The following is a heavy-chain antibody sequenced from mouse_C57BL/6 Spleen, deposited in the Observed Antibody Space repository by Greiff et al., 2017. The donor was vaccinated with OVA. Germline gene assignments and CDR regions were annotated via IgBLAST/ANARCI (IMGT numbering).Heavy chain of an antibody. CDR2: IYPGGGYT. D-gene: IGHD2-1*01. CDR3: ARERGYGNYDYYAMDY. V-gene: IGHV1-63*01. J-gene: IGHJ4*01. Sequence: VQLKESGAELVRPGTSVKMSCKASGYTFTNYWIGWAKQRPGHGLEWIGDIYPGGGYTNYNEKFKGKATLTADKSSSTAYMQFSSLTSEDSAIYYCARERGYGNYDYYAMDYWGQGTSVTVSS. CDR1: GYTFTNYW.